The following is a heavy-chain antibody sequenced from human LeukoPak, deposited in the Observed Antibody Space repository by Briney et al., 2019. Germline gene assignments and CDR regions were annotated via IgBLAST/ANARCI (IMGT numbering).Heavy chain of an antibody. Sequence: GGSLRLSCAASGFTFSNAWMSWVRQAPGKGLEWVGRIKSKTDGGTTDYAAPVKGGFTISRDDSKNTLYLQMNSLKTEDTAVYYCTTLAQLDYYDSSGYYSNFDYWGQGTLVTVSS. D-gene: IGHD3-22*01. J-gene: IGHJ4*02. CDR3: TTLAQLDYYDSSGYYSNFDY. CDR2: IKSKTDGGTT. V-gene: IGHV3-15*01. CDR1: GFTFSNAW.